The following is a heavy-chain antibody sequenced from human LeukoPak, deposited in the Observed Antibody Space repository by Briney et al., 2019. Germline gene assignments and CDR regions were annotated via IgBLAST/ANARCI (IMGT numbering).Heavy chain of an antibody. CDR3: ARSVDSLLNFDY. V-gene: IGHV4-39*01. Sequence: SETLSLTCTVSGGSISSSSYYRGWIRQPPGKGLEWIGSISYSGSTYYNPSLKSRVTISVDTPKNQFSLKLSSVTAADTAVYYCARSVDSLLNFDYWGQGTLVTVSS. J-gene: IGHJ4*02. CDR1: GGSISSSSYY. CDR2: ISYSGST. D-gene: IGHD3-22*01.